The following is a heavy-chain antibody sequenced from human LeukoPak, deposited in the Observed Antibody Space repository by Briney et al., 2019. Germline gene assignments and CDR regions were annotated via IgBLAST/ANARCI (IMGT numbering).Heavy chain of an antibody. V-gene: IGHV4-38-2*01. J-gene: IGHJ6*03. CDR3: ARVLYGVWDYYYMDV. CDR1: GYSISSGYY. D-gene: IGHD2-8*01. Sequence: SETLSLTCAVSGYSISSGYYWGWIRQPPGKGLEWIGSIYHSGSTYYNPSLKSRVTISVDTSKNQFSLKLSSVTAADTAVYYCARVLYGVWDYYYMDVWGKGTTVTVSS. CDR2: IYHSGST.